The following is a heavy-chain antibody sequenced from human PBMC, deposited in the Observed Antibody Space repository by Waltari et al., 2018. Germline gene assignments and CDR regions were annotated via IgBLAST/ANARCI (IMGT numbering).Heavy chain of an antibody. J-gene: IGHJ4*02. CDR2: IKQDGSEK. Sequence: EVQLVESGGGLVQPGGSLRLSCAASGFPFSSYWMSWVRQAPGKGLEWVANIKQDGSEKYYVDSVKGRFTISRDNAKNSLYLQMNSLRAEDTAVYYCARSSSGYYYANLDYWGQGTLVTVSS. CDR1: GFPFSSYW. D-gene: IGHD3-22*01. CDR3: ARSSSGYYYANLDY. V-gene: IGHV3-7*01.